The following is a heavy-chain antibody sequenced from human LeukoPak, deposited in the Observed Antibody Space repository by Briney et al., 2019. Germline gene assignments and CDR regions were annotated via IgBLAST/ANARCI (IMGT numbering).Heavy chain of an antibody. V-gene: IGHV1-24*01. CDR3: AVSLTTGGYYGMDV. CDR1: GYTLTELS. D-gene: IGHD1-1*01. CDR2: FDPEDGET. J-gene: IGHJ6*02. Sequence: ASVKVSCKVSGYTLTELSLHWMRQAPGKGLEWMGRFDPEDGETIYARKFQGRVTMTEDTSTDTAYMELSSLRSEDTAVYFCAVSLTTGGYYGMDVWGQGTTVTVSS.